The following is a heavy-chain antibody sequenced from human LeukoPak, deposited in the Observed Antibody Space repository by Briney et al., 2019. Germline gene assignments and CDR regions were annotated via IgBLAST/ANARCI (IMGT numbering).Heavy chain of an antibody. V-gene: IGHV1-2*02. CDR2: INPNSGGT. Sequence: ASVKVSCKASGYTFTGYYMHWVRQAPGQGLEWMGWINPNSGGTNYAQKFQGRVTMTRDTSISTAYMELSWLRSDDTAVYYCARGRTTVTTFLGSDYWGQGTLVTVSS. CDR1: GYTFTGYY. D-gene: IGHD4-17*01. J-gene: IGHJ4*02. CDR3: ARGRTTVTTFLGSDY.